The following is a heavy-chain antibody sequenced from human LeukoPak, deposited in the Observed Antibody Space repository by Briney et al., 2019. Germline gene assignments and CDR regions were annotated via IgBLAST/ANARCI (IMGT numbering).Heavy chain of an antibody. J-gene: IGHJ4*02. CDR3: AKDLPDYGDYIEGY. CDR1: GFTFSSFA. CDR2: ISGSGGST. V-gene: IGHV3-23*01. D-gene: IGHD4-17*01. Sequence: GGSLRLSCAASGFTFSSFAMSWVRQAPGKGLEWVSTISGSGGSTNYADSVKGRFTFSRDNSKNTLYLQMNSLRAEDTAVYYCAKDLPDYGDYIEGYWGQGTLVTVSS.